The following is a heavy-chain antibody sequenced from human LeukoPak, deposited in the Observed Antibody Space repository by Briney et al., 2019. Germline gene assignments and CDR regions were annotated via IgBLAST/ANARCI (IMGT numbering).Heavy chain of an antibody. J-gene: IGHJ4*02. D-gene: IGHD2-2*01. CDR1: GFTFSDYY. Sequence: GGSLRLSCAASGFTFSDYYMSWIRQAPGKGLEWISYISGSSSYRNHADSVKGRFTISGDNAKNSLYLQMNSLRAEDTAVYYCARGGGYCSATGCYPFDYWGQGTLVTVSS. CDR2: ISGSSSYR. V-gene: IGHV3-11*05. CDR3: ARGGGYCSATGCYPFDY.